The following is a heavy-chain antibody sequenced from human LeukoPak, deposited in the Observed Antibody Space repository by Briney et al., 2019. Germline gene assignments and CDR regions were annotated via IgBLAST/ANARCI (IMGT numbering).Heavy chain of an antibody. CDR3: GSSSNWQQY. D-gene: IGHD6-13*01. Sequence: SSETLSLTCAVYGGSFSTYYWSWIPRSPGKGLEWFGDINHGGSTNYNPSLDNRVTIFSDTSKNQFSLKLTSVTPADTAVYYCGSSSNWQQYWGQGILVTV. CDR1: GGSFSTYY. CDR2: INHGGST. J-gene: IGHJ1*01. V-gene: IGHV4-34*01.